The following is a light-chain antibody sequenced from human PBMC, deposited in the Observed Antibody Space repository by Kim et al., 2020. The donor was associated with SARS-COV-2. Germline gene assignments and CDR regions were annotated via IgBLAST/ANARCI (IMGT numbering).Light chain of an antibody. CDR3: QVWDSSSDHVV. J-gene: IGLJ2*01. CDR2: YDS. V-gene: IGLV3-21*04. CDR1: NIGSKS. Sequence: SYELTQPPSVSVAPGKTARITCGGNNIGSKSVHWYQQKPGQAPVLVIYYDSDRPSGIPERFSGSNSGNTDTLTISRVEAGDAADYYCQVWDSSSDHVVFG.